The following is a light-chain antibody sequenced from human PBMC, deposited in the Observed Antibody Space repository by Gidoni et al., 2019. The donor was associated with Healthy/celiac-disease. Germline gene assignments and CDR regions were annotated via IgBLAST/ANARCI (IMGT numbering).Light chain of an antibody. Sequence: DIQMTQSPSSLSASVGDRVTITCQASQDISNYLNWYQQKPGKAPKLLIYDASNLETGVPSRFSGSGSGTDFTFTISSLQPEDIATYYCQQGMTFGQGTKVEIK. CDR2: DAS. J-gene: IGKJ1*01. V-gene: IGKV1-33*01. CDR1: QDISNY. CDR3: QQGMT.